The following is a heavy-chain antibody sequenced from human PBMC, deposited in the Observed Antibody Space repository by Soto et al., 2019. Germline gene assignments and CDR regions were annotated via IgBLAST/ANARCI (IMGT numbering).Heavy chain of an antibody. CDR2: IYYSGTT. V-gene: IGHV4-39*01. CDR1: GASISSSSYY. Sequence: SETLSLTCTVAGASISSSSYYWGWIRQPPGKGLEGTASIYYSGTTYYNPSLKRPVTIAVDTTKNQISLKLSSVTAADTAVYYCARHPNLGYCSGGSCYQLYYFDYWGQGTLVTVSS. D-gene: IGHD2-15*01. CDR3: ARHPNLGYCSGGSCYQLYYFDY. J-gene: IGHJ4*02.